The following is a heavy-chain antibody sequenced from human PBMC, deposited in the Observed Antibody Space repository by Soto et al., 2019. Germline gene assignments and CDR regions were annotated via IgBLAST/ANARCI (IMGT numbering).Heavy chain of an antibody. Sequence: QVQLVESGGGVVQPGRSLRLSCAASGFTFSSYGMHWVRQAPGKGLEWVAVISYDGSNKYYADSVKGRFTISRDNSKNTLYLQMNSLRADDTAVYYCAKDPRYGDYVRYYYYGMEVWGQGTTVTVSS. CDR2: ISYDGSNK. CDR3: AKDPRYGDYVRYYYYGMEV. D-gene: IGHD4-17*01. CDR1: GFTFSSYG. J-gene: IGHJ6*02. V-gene: IGHV3-30*18.